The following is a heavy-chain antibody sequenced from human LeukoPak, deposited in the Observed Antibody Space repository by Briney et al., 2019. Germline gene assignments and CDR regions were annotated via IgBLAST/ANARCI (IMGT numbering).Heavy chain of an antibody. CDR2: INTDGFST. CDR1: GFISSSYW. D-gene: IGHD4-17*01. J-gene: IGHJ4*02. CDR3: ARSRTYGDYGRGLDY. V-gene: IGHV3-74*01. Sequence: QAGGSLRLSCAASGFISSSYWMHWVRHPPGKGLVYIACINTDGFSTNYADSVKGRFTISRDNAKNTLYLQMNSLRAEDTAVYYCARSRTYGDYGRGLDYWGQGTLVTVSS.